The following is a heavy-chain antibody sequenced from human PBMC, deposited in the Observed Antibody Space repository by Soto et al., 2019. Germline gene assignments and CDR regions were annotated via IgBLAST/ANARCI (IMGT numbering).Heavy chain of an antibody. V-gene: IGHV4-30-2*01. CDR2: IYHSGST. Sequence: SETLSLTCAVSGGSISSGGYSWSWIRQPPGKGLEWIGYIYHSGSTYYNPSLKSRVTISVDRSKNQFSLKLSSVTAADTAVYYCARHNYGSGSTYFDYWGQGTLVTVSS. J-gene: IGHJ4*02. D-gene: IGHD3-10*01. CDR3: ARHNYGSGSTYFDY. CDR1: GGSISSGGYS.